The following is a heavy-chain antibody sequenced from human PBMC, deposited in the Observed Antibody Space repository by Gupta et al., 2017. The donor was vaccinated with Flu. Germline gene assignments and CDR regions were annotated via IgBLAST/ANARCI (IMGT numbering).Heavy chain of an antibody. J-gene: IGHJ5*02. V-gene: IGHV5-51*01. D-gene: IGHD1-1*01. Sequence: EVQLVQSGAEVRKAGESLKISCYGSGYDFFGYWIAWMRQMPGKGLEWMGIIYPDNSDTRYNPSFQGQVTISADKSIRTAYLQWSSLKASDTAMYYCARFNGPQLSYNWFEPWGQGTLVTVSS. CDR1: GYDFFGYW. CDR3: ARFNGPQLSYNWFEP. CDR2: IYPDNSDT.